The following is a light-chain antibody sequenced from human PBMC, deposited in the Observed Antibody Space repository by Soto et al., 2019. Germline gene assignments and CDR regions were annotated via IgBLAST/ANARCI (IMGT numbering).Light chain of an antibody. J-gene: IGKJ1*01. CDR2: DAS. V-gene: IGKV1-5*01. CDR1: QSISSW. CDR3: QHYNNYSPWM. Sequence: DIQMTQSPSTLSASVGDRVTVTCRASQSISSWLAWYQQKPGKAPKLLIYDASSLESGVPSRFSGSGSGTEFTLTIRSLQPDDFATYYCQHYNNYSPWMFGQGTKVDIK.